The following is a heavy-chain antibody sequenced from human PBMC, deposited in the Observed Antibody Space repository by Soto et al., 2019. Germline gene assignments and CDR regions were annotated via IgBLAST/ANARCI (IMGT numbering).Heavy chain of an antibody. D-gene: IGHD5-18*01. V-gene: IGHV3-7*03. CDR3: ARDDRSDIKLPPWYYYGMDV. CDR1: GFTFSSYW. CDR2: IKQDGSEK. Sequence: EVQLVESGGGLVQPGGSLRLSCAASGFTFSSYWMSWVRQAPGKGLEWVANIKQDGSEKYYVDSVKGRFTISRDNAKNSLYLQMNSLRAEDTAVYYCARDDRSDIKLPPWYYYGMDVWGQGTTVTVSS. J-gene: IGHJ6*02.